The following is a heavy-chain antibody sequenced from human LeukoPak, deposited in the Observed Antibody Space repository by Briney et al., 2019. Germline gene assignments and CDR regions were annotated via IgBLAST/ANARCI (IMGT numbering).Heavy chain of an antibody. CDR1: GYSFSRYG. CDR2: INPNSGGT. D-gene: IGHD5-18*01. V-gene: IGHV1-2*02. J-gene: IGHJ4*02. Sequence: ASVKVSCKASGYSFSRYGISWVRQAPGQGLEWMGWINPNSGGTNYAQKFQGRVTMTRDTSISTAYMELSRLRSDDTAVYYCARDLHRYSSYYFDYWGQGTLVTVSS. CDR3: ARDLHRYSSYYFDY.